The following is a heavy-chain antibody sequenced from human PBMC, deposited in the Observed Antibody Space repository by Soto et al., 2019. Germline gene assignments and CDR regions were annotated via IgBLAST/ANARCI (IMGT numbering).Heavy chain of an antibody. CDR3: ALSVGHSLYFAY. D-gene: IGHD1-26*01. CDR1: GGSISSGDYY. V-gene: IGHV4-30-4*01. J-gene: IGHJ4*02. CDR2: IYYSGST. Sequence: QVQLQESGPGLVKPSQTLSLTCTVSGGSISSGDYYLMWIRQPPGKGLEWIGYIYYSGSTYYNPSLTSRVSITGDKRTNHFSLKLSSVTAADRALYYCALSVGHSLYFAYWRQATLVTVSS.